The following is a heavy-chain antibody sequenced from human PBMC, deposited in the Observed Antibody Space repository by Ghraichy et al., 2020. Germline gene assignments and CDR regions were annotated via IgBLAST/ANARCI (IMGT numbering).Heavy chain of an antibody. J-gene: IGHJ6*02. Sequence: ASVKVSCKASGYTFTSYDINWVRQATGQGLEWMGWMNPNSGNTGYAQKFQGRVTMTRNTSISTAYMELSSLRSEDTAVYYCARAPLILWFGDLGDGYGMDVWGQGTTVTVSS. V-gene: IGHV1-8*01. CDR2: MNPNSGNT. D-gene: IGHD3-10*01. CDR3: ARAPLILWFGDLGDGYGMDV. CDR1: GYTFTSYD.